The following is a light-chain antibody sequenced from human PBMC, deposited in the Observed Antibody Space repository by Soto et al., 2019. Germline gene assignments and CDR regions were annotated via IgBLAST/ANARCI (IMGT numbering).Light chain of an antibody. CDR3: MQALQTGWT. V-gene: IGKV2-28*01. J-gene: IGKJ1*01. CDR1: QSLLHSNGFNY. CDR2: LGS. Sequence: DIVMTQSPLSLPVTPGEPASISCRSSQSLLHSNGFNYLDWYLQKPGQSPQLLIYLGSTRASGVPDRFSGSGSGTYFTLKISRVEAEDFGVYYCMQALQTGWTFGHGTKVEIK.